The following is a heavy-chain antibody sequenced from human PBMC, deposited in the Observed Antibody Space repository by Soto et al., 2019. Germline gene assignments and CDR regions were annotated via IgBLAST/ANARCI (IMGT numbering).Heavy chain of an antibody. V-gene: IGHV4-39*01. J-gene: IGHJ5*02. D-gene: IGHD1-20*01. CDR3: TRRYNWNDSHFDP. CDR1: GASISVHSYY. Sequence: SETLSLTCTVSGASISVHSYYWTWIRQPPGKGLEWIGSSYYSGTTYFNPSLKSRATISVDTSKNQFSLRLTSVTAADTAICYCTRRYNWNDSHFDPWGPGALGTVSS. CDR2: SYYSGTT.